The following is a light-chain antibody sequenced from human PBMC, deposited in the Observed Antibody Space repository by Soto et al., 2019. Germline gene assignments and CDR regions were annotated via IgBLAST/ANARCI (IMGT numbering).Light chain of an antibody. J-gene: IGKJ1*01. V-gene: IGKV3-20*01. CDR3: QRYGTSPWT. CDR1: QTVSSNY. CDR2: IAS. Sequence: EIVLTQSPGTLSLFPGERATLSCRATQTVSSNYLAWYQQKPGQAPRLLIYIASSRATGIPDRFSGSGSGTDFTLTISRLEPEDFAVYYCQRYGTSPWTFGQGNKVEMK.